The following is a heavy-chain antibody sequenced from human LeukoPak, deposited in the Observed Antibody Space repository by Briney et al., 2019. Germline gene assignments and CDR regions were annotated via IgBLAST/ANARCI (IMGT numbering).Heavy chain of an antibody. V-gene: IGHV3-7*01. CDR2: IKQDGSEK. Sequence: QTGGSLRLSCAASGFTFSSYWMSWVRQAPGKGLEWVANIKQDGSEKYYVDSVKGRFTISRDNAKNSLYLQMNSLRAEDTAVYYCARDIGLGYYYYMDVWGKGTTVTVSS. D-gene: IGHD1-26*01. J-gene: IGHJ6*03. CDR1: GFTFSSYW. CDR3: ARDIGLGYYYYMDV.